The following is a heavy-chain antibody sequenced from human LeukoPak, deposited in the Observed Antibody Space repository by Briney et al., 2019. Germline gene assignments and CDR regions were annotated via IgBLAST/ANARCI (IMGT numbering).Heavy chain of an antibody. D-gene: IGHD7-27*01. J-gene: IGHJ3*01. CDR1: GFTFSDSY. CDR2: ISNSGSSI. V-gene: IGHV3-11*04. Sequence: GGSLRLSCAASGFTFSDSYMTWIRQAPRKGLEWVSYISNSGSSIYYADSVKGRFTTSRDNAKSSLYLQMNSLRAEDTAVYYCGGGHWGLDYWGQGTMVTVSS. CDR3: GGGHWGLDY.